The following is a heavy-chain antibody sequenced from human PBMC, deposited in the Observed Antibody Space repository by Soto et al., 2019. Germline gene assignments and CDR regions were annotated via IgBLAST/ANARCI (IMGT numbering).Heavy chain of an antibody. CDR3: AKSQEIGTHCFDS. V-gene: IGHV3-13*01. D-gene: IGHD6-13*01. J-gene: IGHJ4*02. CDR2: IGTAGDT. CDR1: GFTFSGFD. Sequence: PGGSLRLSCEASGFTFSGFDMHWVRQPTGKGLEWVSSIGTAGDTYYAVSVKGRFTISRDNAKNSLSLQMNSLRAGDMAVYFCAKSQEIGTHCFDSSGQRTQGTLSS.